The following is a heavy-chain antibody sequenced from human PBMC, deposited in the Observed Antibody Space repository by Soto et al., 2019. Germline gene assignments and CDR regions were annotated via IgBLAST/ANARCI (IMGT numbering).Heavy chain of an antibody. J-gene: IGHJ4*02. V-gene: IGHV3-21*01. CDR2: ISISSSYI. Sequence: GGSLRLSCAASGFTFSSYSMNWVRQAPGKGLEWVSFISISSSYIYSANPVKGRFTISRDNAKNSLYLQMNSLRAEDTAVYYRAREEYSNFDYWGQGNMVTGSS. CDR1: GFTFSSYS. D-gene: IGHD5-18*01. CDR3: AREEYSNFDY.